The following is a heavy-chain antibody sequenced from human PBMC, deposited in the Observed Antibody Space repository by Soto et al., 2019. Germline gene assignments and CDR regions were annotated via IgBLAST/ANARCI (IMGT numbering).Heavy chain of an antibody. Sequence: QVQLQQSGPGLVKPSETLSLTCTVSSGPSSSHNWGWIRQPPGRGLEWIGYVYYTGGTSYNPSLQXXVXLSADTSTNHISLTLSSVTAADTAVYYCVRQGIGNLHGLVDVWGQGTTVSVSS. CDR2: VYYTGGT. D-gene: IGHD1-1*01. V-gene: IGHV4-59*08. J-gene: IGHJ6*02. CDR3: VRQGIGNLHGLVDV. CDR1: SGPSSSHN.